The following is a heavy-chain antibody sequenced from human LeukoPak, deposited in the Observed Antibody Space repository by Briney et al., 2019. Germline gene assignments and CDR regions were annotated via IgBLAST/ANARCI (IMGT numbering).Heavy chain of an antibody. Sequence: SVKVSCKASGVAFSSYAISWVRQAPGQGLEWMGGIIPIFGTANYAQKFQGRVTITADKSTSTAYMELSSLRSEDTAVYYCARDAATVTTLSYYYYMDVWGKGTTVTVSS. V-gene: IGHV1-69*06. CDR1: GVAFSSYA. D-gene: IGHD4-17*01. CDR3: ARDAATVTTLSYYYYMDV. J-gene: IGHJ6*03. CDR2: IIPIFGTA.